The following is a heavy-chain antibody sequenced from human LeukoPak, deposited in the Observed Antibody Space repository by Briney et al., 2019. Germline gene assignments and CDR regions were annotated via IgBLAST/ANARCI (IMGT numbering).Heavy chain of an antibody. CDR3: ARGTGYSSGSAYYFDY. D-gene: IGHD6-19*01. CDR1: GGSFSGYY. Sequence: SETLSLTCAVYGGSFSGYYWSWIRQPPGKGLEWIGEINHSGSTNYDPSLKSRVTISVDTSKNQFSLKLSSVTAADTAVYYCARGTGYSSGSAYYFDYWGQGTLVTVSS. V-gene: IGHV4-34*01. CDR2: INHSGST. J-gene: IGHJ4*02.